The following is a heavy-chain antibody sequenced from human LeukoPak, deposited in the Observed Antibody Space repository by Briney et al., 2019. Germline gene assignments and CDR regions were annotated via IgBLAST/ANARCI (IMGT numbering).Heavy chain of an antibody. Sequence: TGGSLRLSCTASTLPFSKSYMSWVRQAPGKGLEWVAAINDDGSNTYYADSVKGRFTISRDNSKNSLYLQMTSLAAAGTAVYYWSRCAAYYDSSSCFDASDIWGQGTVVTVSS. CDR2: INDDGSNT. J-gene: IGHJ3*02. D-gene: IGHD3-22*01. V-gene: IGHV3-7*03. CDR3: SRCAAYYDSSSCFDASDI. CDR1: TLPFSKSY.